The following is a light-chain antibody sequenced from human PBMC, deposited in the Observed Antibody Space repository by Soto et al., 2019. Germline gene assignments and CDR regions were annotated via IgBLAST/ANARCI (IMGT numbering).Light chain of an antibody. Sequence: DIVLTQSPGTLSLSPGERATLSCRASQSVSSSYLAWYQQKPGQAPRLLIYDASSRATGIPDRFSGSGSGTDFPLTHSKLEPEDFAVYYCQQYGRSPTTFGQGTRLEIK. V-gene: IGKV3-20*01. CDR3: QQYGRSPTT. J-gene: IGKJ5*01. CDR2: DAS. CDR1: QSVSSSY.